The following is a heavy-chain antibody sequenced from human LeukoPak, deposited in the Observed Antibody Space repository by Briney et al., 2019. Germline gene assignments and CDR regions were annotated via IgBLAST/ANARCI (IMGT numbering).Heavy chain of an antibody. D-gene: IGHD4-17*01. J-gene: IGHJ4*02. CDR2: ISGSGVST. CDR1: GFTFSSYA. Sequence: GGSLRLSCAASGFTFSSYAMNWVRQAPGKGLEWVSGISGSGVSTFYADSVKGRFTISRDNSKNTLFLQVNSLRAEDTAIYYCAKDRATVPTLFDYWGQGTLVTVSS. V-gene: IGHV3-23*01. CDR3: AKDRATVPTLFDY.